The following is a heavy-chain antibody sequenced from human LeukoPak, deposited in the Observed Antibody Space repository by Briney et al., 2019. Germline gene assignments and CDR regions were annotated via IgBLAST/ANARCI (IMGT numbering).Heavy chain of an antibody. V-gene: IGHV3-30*18. J-gene: IGHJ3*02. D-gene: IGHD6-13*01. CDR2: ISYDGKKR. Sequence: GGSLRLSCAVSGFIFPSCGMHWVRQAPGKGLEWVAAISYDGKKRDYVDSVKGRFTISRDNSKNTLYLQMNSLRAEDTAVYYCAKDHIAAAGIDAFDIWGQGTMVTVSS. CDR1: GFIFPSCG. CDR3: AKDHIAAAGIDAFDI.